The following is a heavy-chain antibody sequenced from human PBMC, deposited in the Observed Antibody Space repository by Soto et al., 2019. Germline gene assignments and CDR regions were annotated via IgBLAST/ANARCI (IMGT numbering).Heavy chain of an antibody. J-gene: IGHJ6*02. Sequence: SVKVSCKTSRYSFTNYGLHWVRQAPVQRLEWMGWINPGNGDTKYSQKFQGRVTITRDTSATTAYMELSSLRSEDSAVFYCARTDCSSTSCYNYYYYGMDVWGQGTTVTVSS. V-gene: IGHV1-3*01. CDR2: INPGNGDT. CDR3: ARTDCSSTSCYNYYYYGMDV. CDR1: RYSFTNYG. D-gene: IGHD2-2*01.